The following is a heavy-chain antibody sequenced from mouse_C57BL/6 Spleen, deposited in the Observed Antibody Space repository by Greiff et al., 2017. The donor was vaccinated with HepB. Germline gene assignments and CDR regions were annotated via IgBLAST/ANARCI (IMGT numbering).Heavy chain of an antibody. Sequence: VQLQQSGPELVKPGASVKISCKASGYAFSSSWMNWVKQRPGKGLEWIGRIYPGDGDTNYNGKFKGKATLTADKSSSTAYMQLSSLTSEDSAVYFCARNYGRWYFDVWGTGTTVTVSS. V-gene: IGHV1-82*01. J-gene: IGHJ1*03. D-gene: IGHD1-1*01. CDR1: GYAFSSSW. CDR3: ARNYGRWYFDV. CDR2: IYPGDGDT.